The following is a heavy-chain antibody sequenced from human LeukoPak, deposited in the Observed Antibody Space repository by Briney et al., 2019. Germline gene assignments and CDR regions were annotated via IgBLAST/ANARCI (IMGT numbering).Heavy chain of an antibody. J-gene: IGHJ4*02. D-gene: IGHD2-15*01. Sequence: GGSLRLSCAASGFTFSSYSMNWVRQAPGKGLEWGSSISSSSSYIYYADSVKGRFTISRDNAKNSLYLQMNSLRAEDTAVYYCARDYCSGDSCYYSDYWGQGTLVTVSS. CDR3: ARDYCSGDSCYYSDY. CDR1: GFTFSSYS. V-gene: IGHV3-21*01. CDR2: ISSSSSYI.